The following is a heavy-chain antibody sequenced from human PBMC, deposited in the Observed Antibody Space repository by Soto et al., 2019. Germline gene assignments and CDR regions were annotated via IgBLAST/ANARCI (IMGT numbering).Heavy chain of an antibody. J-gene: IGHJ4*02. D-gene: IGHD5-18*01. CDR3: ARAPNTAMPSDY. V-gene: IGHV1-69*13. Sequence: VKVSCKASGGTFSSYAISWVRQAPGQGLEWMGGIIPIFGTANYAQKFQGRVTITADESTSTAYMELSSLRSEDTAVYYYARAPNTAMPSDYWGQGTLVTVSS. CDR2: IIPIFGTA. CDR1: GGTFSSYA.